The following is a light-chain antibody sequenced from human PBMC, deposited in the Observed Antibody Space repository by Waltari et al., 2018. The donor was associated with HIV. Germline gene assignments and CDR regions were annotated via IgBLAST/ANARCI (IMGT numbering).Light chain of an antibody. CDR3: QQYNNWPPT. Sequence: EIVMTQSPATLSVSPGERATLSCRASQSVSRNLAWYQHKPGQTPRLLIHSTSTRATGIPARFSGSGSGTEFTLTVSSLQSEDFAVYYCQQYNNWPPTFGQGTKVEFK. J-gene: IGKJ1*01. V-gene: IGKV3D-15*01. CDR2: STS. CDR1: QSVSRN.